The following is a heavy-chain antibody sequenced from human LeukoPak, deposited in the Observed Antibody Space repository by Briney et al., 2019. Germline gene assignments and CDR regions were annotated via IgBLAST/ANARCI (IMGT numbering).Heavy chain of an antibody. CDR1: GGTFSSYA. D-gene: IGHD5-18*01. CDR2: IIPIFGTA. Sequence: ASVKVSCKASGGTFSSYAISWVRQAPGQGLEWMGGIIPIFGTANYAQKFQGRVTITTDESTSTAYMGLSSLRSEDTAVYYCARAGADPSYGWMYYFDYWGQGTLVTVSS. V-gene: IGHV1-69*05. CDR3: ARAGADPSYGWMYYFDY. J-gene: IGHJ4*02.